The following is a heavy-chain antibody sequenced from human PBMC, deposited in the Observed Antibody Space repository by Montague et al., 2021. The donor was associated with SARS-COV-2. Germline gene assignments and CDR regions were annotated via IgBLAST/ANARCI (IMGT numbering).Heavy chain of an antibody. CDR2: IFGSGAGT. Sequence: SLRLSCPASGFAFNNFAMTWVRQPPGKGLEWVSSIFGSGAGTYYADSVQGRFTISRDNSRNTLYLQMNSLRAEDTAKYYSAKQTGAGAIVYWYFDLWGRGTVVSVSS. D-gene: IGHD6-25*01. J-gene: IGHJ2*01. V-gene: IGHV3-23*01. CDR1: GFAFNNFA. CDR3: AKQTGAGAIVYWYFDL.